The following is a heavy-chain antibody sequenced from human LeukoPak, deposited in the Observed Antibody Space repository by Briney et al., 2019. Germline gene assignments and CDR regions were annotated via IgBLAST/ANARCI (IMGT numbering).Heavy chain of an antibody. CDR1: GGTFSSYA. J-gene: IGHJ4*02. CDR2: IIPILGIT. Sequence: GASVKVSCKASGGTFSSYAISWVRQAPGQGLEWMGRIIPILGITNYAQKFQGRVTITADKSTSTAYMELSSLRSEDAAVYYCARTASVITWGDWGQGTLVTVSS. CDR3: ARTASVITWGD. D-gene: IGHD2-21*01. V-gene: IGHV1-69*04.